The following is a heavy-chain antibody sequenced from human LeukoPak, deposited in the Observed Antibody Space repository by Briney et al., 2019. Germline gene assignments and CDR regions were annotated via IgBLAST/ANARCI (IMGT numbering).Heavy chain of an antibody. J-gene: IGHJ5*02. CDR1: GYTFTSYY. CDR2: INPSGGST. CDR3: ARGRFLEWLLGTGTGFDP. V-gene: IGHV1-46*01. D-gene: IGHD3-3*01. Sequence: ASVKVSCKASGYTFTSYYMHWVRQAPGQGLEWMGIINPSGGSTSYAQKFQGRVTMTRDMSTSTVYMELSSLRFEDTAVYYCARGRFLEWLLGTGTGFDPWGQGTLVTVSS.